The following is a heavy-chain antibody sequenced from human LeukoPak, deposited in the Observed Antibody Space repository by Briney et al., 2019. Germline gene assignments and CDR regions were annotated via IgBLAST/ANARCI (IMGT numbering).Heavy chain of an antibody. D-gene: IGHD2-2*01. J-gene: IGHJ4*02. V-gene: IGHV3-66*01. Sequence: GGSLRLSCAAYGFTVSSNYMSWVRQAPGKGLEWVSVIYSGGSTYYADSVKGRFTISRDNSKNTLYLQMNSLRAEDTAVYYCARDEYQPYYFDYWGQGTLVTVSS. CDR2: IYSGGST. CDR1: GFTVSSNY. CDR3: ARDEYQPYYFDY.